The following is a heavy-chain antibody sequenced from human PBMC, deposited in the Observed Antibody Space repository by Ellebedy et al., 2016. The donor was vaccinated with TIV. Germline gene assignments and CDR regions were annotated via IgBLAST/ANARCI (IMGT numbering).Heavy chain of an antibody. V-gene: IGHV4-34*01. CDR1: GGSFSGYY. Sequence: SETLSLXCAVYGGSFSGYYWSWIRQPPGKGLEWIGEINHSGSTNYNPSLKSRVTISVDTSKNQFSLKLSSVTAADTAVYYCARGLHDYVWGSYRPESYFDYWGQGTLVTVSS. J-gene: IGHJ4*02. D-gene: IGHD3-16*02. CDR3: ARGLHDYVWGSYRPESYFDY. CDR2: INHSGST.